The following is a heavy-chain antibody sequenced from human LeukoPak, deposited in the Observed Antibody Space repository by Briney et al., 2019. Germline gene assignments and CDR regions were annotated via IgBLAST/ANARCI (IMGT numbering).Heavy chain of an antibody. CDR1: GYTFTSYG. CDR3: GRKSAARKTSEFDY. V-gene: IGHV1-18*01. D-gene: IGHD6-6*01. J-gene: IGHJ4*02. CDR2: ISAYNGNT. Sequence: ASVKVSCKASGYTFTSYGISWVRPAPGQGLGWMGWISAYNGNTNYAQKLQGRVTMTTDTSTSTAYMELRRLTFDDTAVYYCGRKSAARKTSEFDYWGQGTLVTVSS.